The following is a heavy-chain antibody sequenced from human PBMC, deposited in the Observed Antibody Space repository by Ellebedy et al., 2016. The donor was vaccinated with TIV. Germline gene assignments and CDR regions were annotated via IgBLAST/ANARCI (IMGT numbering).Heavy chain of an antibody. V-gene: IGHV4-61*01. CDR2: INYSGST. Sequence: MPSETLSLTCSVSGGSVSSDSYHWSWIRQPPGKGLDWIGYINYSGSTNHNPSLKSRVTISVYTSKNQLSLKLSSVTAADTAVYYCARVSSVGWFGEYVYFFDYWGQGALVTVSS. CDR1: GGSVSSDSYH. CDR3: ARVSSVGWFGEYVYFFDY. D-gene: IGHD3-10*01. J-gene: IGHJ4*02.